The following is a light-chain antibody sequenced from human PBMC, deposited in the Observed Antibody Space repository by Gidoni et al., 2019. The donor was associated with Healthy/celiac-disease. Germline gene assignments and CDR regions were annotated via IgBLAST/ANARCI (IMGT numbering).Light chain of an antibody. J-gene: IGKJ2*04. V-gene: IGKV3-20*01. Sequence: EIVLTKSPGTLSLSPGERATLSCRASQSVSSSYLAWYQQKPGQAPRLLIYGASSRATGIPDRFSVSGSVTDFTLTISRLEPEDFAVYYCQQYGSSRSFGQGTKLEIK. CDR2: GAS. CDR3: QQYGSSRS. CDR1: QSVSSSY.